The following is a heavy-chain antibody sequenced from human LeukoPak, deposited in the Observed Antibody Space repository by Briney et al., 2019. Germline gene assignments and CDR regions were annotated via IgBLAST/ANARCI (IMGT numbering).Heavy chain of an antibody. D-gene: IGHD3-3*01. CDR1: GRTFSSYV. CDR3: ARALAPLEWLQSFDY. CDR2: IIPIFGTA. Sequence: ASVKVSCKASGRTFSSYVISWVRQAPGQGLEWMGGIIPIFGTANYAQKFQGRVTITADESTSTAYMELSSLRSEDTAVYYCARALAPLEWLQSFDYWGQGTLVTVSS. J-gene: IGHJ4*02. V-gene: IGHV1-69*13.